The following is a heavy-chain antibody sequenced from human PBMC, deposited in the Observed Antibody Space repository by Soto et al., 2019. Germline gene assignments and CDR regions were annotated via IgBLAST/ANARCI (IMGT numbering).Heavy chain of an antibody. CDR3: ARYARIPXY. D-gene: IGHD2-2*01. CDR2: IYYSGST. CDR1: GGSISSYY. V-gene: IGHV4-59*01. J-gene: IGHJ4*02. Sequence: SETLSLTCTVSGGSISSYYWSWVRQPPGKGLEWIGYIYYSGSTNYNPSLKSRVTISIDTSKNQFSLKLSSVTAADTAIYYCARYARIPXYWGQGTLVXVSS.